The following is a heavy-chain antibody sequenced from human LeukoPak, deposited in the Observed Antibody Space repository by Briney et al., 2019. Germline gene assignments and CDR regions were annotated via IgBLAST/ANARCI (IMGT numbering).Heavy chain of an antibody. V-gene: IGHV1-2*02. D-gene: IGHD4-23*01. Sequence: ASVKVSCKASGYTFTCCSLHWVQQAPGQGLEWMGWINPNSGGTNYAQKFQGRVTMTRDTSITTAYMELSRLSSDDTAVYYCARHPGKVTNDWYFDLWGRGTLVTVSS. J-gene: IGHJ2*01. CDR2: INPNSGGT. CDR1: GYTFTCCS. CDR3: ARHPGKVTNDWYFDL.